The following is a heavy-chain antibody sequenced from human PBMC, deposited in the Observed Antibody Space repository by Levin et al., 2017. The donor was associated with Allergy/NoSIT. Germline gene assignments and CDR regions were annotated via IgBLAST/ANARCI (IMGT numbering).Heavy chain of an antibody. CDR3: ARGRLFCSGGSCYWSHYFDY. Sequence: SQTLSLTCAVYDRSFRSYSWTWIRQSPGKGLEWIGEIDDSGRANYNPSLQSRVTISVDTSKKQFSLMLSSVTAADTAVYYCARGRLFCSGGSCYWSHYFDYWGQGTLVTVSS. D-gene: IGHD2-15*01. J-gene: IGHJ4*02. V-gene: IGHV4-34*01. CDR2: IDDSGRA. CDR1: DRSFRSYS.